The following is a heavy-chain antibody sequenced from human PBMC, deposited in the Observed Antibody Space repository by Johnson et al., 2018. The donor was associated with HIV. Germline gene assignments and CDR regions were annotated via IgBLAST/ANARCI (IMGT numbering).Heavy chain of an antibody. CDR2: ISYDGSNK. Sequence: QMQLVESGGGVVQPGRSLRLSCAASGFTFSSYAMHWVRQAPGTGLEWVAVISYDGSNKYYADSVKGRFTISRDNSKNTLYLQMNSLRAEDTALYYCARVVLVRLAVAGPSRDAFDIWGQGTMVTVSS. D-gene: IGHD6-19*01. V-gene: IGHV3-30*04. CDR3: ARVVLVRLAVAGPSRDAFDI. J-gene: IGHJ3*02. CDR1: GFTFSSYA.